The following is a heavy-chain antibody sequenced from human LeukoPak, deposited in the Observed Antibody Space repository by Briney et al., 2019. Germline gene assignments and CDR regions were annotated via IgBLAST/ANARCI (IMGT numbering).Heavy chain of an antibody. CDR2: MRQDGSEK. Sequence: PGGSLRLSCATSGFTFSDYWMTWVRQAPGKGLEWVADMRQDGSEKFYVDSVRGRFTISRDNAKNPLYLQMNSLSAEDTAVYYCARDSHYYDSSGNYKGNDYWGQEALVTVSS. D-gene: IGHD3-22*01. CDR1: GFTFSDYW. J-gene: IGHJ4*02. V-gene: IGHV3-7*01. CDR3: ARDSHYYDSSGNYKGNDY.